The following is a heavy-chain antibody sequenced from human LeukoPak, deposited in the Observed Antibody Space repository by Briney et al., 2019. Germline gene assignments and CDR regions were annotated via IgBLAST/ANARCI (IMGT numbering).Heavy chain of an antibody. CDR3: AKDTLNRGYCSSTSCYPAAFDI. D-gene: IGHD2-2*01. CDR1: GFTFSSYA. V-gene: IGHV3-30-3*01. CDR2: ISYDGSNK. J-gene: IGHJ3*02. Sequence: GGSLRLSCAASGFTFSSYAMHWVRQAPGKGLEWVAVISYDGSNKYYADSVKGRFTISRDNSKNTLYLQMNSLRAEDTAVYYCAKDTLNRGYCSSTSCYPAAFDIWGQGTMVTVSS.